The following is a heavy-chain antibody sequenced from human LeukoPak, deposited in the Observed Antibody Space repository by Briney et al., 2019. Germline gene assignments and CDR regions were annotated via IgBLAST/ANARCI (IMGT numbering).Heavy chain of an antibody. J-gene: IGHJ4*02. Sequence: SETLSLTCTVSGDSISGYYWNWIRQPAGKGLEWIWRIYTSGSTNYNPSLKSRVTMSVDTSKNQFSLKLSSVTAADTAVYYCARGHQRYFDWLAYFDYWGQGTLVTVSS. CDR1: GDSISGYY. CDR2: IYTSGST. CDR3: ARGHQRYFDWLAYFDY. D-gene: IGHD3-9*01. V-gene: IGHV4-4*07.